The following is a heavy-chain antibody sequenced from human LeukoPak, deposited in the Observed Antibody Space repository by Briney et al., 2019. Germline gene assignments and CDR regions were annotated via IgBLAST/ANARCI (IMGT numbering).Heavy chain of an antibody. Sequence: GGSLRLSCAASGFTFSSYAMSWVRQAPGKGLEWVSAITGSGGSTYYADSVKGQFTISRDNSKNTLYLQMNSLRADDTAVYYCAKLYNTYQNYYYYYYMDVWGKGTTVTVSS. CDR2: ITGSGGST. V-gene: IGHV3-23*01. CDR1: GFTFSSYA. CDR3: AKLYNTYQNYYYYYYMDV. D-gene: IGHD1-14*01. J-gene: IGHJ6*03.